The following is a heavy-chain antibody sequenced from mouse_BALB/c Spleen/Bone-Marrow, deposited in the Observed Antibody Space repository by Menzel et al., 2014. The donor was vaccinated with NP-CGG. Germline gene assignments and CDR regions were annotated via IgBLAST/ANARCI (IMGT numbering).Heavy chain of an antibody. D-gene: IGHD1-1*01. CDR1: GYAFTNYW. CDR3: ARELVRGMDY. CDR2: INPGSGGI. V-gene: IGHV1-54*01. Sequence: VQLQQSGAELVRPGTSVKESCKASGYAFTNYWIEWIKQRPGQGLEWIGVINPGSGGINYNEKFKGKATLTADKYSSTAYMQLSSLTSDDSAVYFCARELVRGMDYWGQGTSVTVSS. J-gene: IGHJ4*01.